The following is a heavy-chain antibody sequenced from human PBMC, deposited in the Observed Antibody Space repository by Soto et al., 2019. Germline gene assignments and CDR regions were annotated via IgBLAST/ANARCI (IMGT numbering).Heavy chain of an antibody. Sequence: GGSLRLSCAASGFTFSSYSMNWVRQAPGKGLECVSYITSSGKNMYYAYSVKGRFTISRDDAKNSLYLQMNSLRAEDTAIYYCVRDYNFAFDIWGQGTLVTVSS. CDR3: VRDYNFAFDI. J-gene: IGHJ3*02. D-gene: IGHD1-1*01. V-gene: IGHV3-48*01. CDR2: ITSSGKNM. CDR1: GFTFSSYS.